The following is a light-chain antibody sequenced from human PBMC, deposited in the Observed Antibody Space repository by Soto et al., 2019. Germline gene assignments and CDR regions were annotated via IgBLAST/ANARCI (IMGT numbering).Light chain of an antibody. J-gene: IGLJ3*02. CDR2: ENN. V-gene: IGLV1-51*02. CDR1: SSNIGRHD. Sequence: QSVLTQPPSVSAAPGQTVTISCSGSSSNIGRHDVSWYQQLPGAAPKLLIYENNQRVSGIPDRFSGSKSGTSATLGITGLQTGDEADYYCGTWDSSLSSGVFGGGTKLTVL. CDR3: GTWDSSLSSGV.